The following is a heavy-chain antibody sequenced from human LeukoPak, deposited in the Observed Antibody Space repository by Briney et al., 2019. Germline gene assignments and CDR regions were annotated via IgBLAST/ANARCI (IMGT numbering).Heavy chain of an antibody. J-gene: IGHJ4*02. Sequence: GSLRLSCAASGFTFSGSAMHWVRQASGKGLEWVGRIRSKANSYATAYAASVKGRFTISRDDSKNTAYLQMNSLKTEDTAVYYCFIYDSSGYYLRDYWGQGTLVTVSS. V-gene: IGHV3-73*01. CDR1: GFTFSGSA. D-gene: IGHD3-22*01. CDR3: FIYDSSGYYLRDY. CDR2: IRSKANSYAT.